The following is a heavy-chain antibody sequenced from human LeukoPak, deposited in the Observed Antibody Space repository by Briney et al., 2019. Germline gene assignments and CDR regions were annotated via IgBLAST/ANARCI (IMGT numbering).Heavy chain of an antibody. J-gene: IGHJ6*03. CDR3: ARGDYGGNSEVYYYYYMDV. V-gene: IGHV4-61*02. Sequence: SQTLSLTCSVSGGSISSGSYYWSRIRQPAGKGLEWIGRIYTSGSTNYNPSLKSRVTISVDTSKNQFSLKLSSVTAADTAVYYCARGDYGGNSEVYYYYYMDVWGKGTTVTVSS. D-gene: IGHD4-23*01. CDR2: IYTSGST. CDR1: GGSISSGSYY.